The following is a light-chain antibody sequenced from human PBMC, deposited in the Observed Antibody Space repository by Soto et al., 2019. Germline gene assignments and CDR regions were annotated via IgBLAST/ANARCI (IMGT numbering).Light chain of an antibody. J-gene: IGKJ1*01. Sequence: ENVVSQSPATLSSLKGDRVTLSCRASQYINTRLAWYQHRPGQAPRLLIYQTSIRAAGIPARFSASGSGTDFTLTISDVQPEDFALYYCHQRQSWPRTFGQGTKVDIK. V-gene: IGKV3-11*01. CDR1: QYINTR. CDR3: HQRQSWPRT. CDR2: QTS.